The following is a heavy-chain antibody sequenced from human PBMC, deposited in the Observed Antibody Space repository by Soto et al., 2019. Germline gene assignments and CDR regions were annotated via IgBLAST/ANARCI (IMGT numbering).Heavy chain of an antibody. V-gene: IGHV3-48*01. CDR1: GFTFSSYS. J-gene: IGHJ5*02. D-gene: IGHD2-15*01. Sequence: PGGSLRLSCAASGFTFSSYSMNWVRQAPGKGLEWVSYISSSSSTIYYADSVKGRFTISRDNAKNSLYLQMNSLRAGDTAVYYCARELGYCSGGSCYSSQYWFDPWGQGTLVTVSS. CDR2: ISSSSSTI. CDR3: ARELGYCSGGSCYSSQYWFDP.